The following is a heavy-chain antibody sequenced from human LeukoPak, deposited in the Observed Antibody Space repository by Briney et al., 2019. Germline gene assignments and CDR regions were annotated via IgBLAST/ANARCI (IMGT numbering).Heavy chain of an antibody. J-gene: IGHJ4*02. V-gene: IGHV1-8*01. CDR1: GCTFTSYD. CDR2: MNPNSGNT. Sequence: ASVTVSCKASGCTFTSYDINWVRQATGQGLEWMGWMNPNSGNTGYAQKFQGRVTMTRNTSISTAYMELSSLRSEDTAVYYCARGGGNRGDHAFDYWGQGTLVTVSS. CDR3: ARGGGNRGDHAFDY. D-gene: IGHD2-21*02.